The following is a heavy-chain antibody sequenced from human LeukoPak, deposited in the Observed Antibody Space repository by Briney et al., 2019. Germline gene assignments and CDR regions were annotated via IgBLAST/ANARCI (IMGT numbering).Heavy chain of an antibody. CDR1: SGSISSYY. Sequence: PSETLSLTCTVSSGSISSYYWSWIRQPPGKGLEWIGYIHSSGSTNHNPSLKSRVTISVDTSKNQFSLKLSSVTAADTAVYYCARFTMVRGLIWGQGTMVTVSS. CDR2: IHSSGST. CDR3: ARFTMVRGLI. D-gene: IGHD3-10*01. V-gene: IGHV4-59*01. J-gene: IGHJ3*02.